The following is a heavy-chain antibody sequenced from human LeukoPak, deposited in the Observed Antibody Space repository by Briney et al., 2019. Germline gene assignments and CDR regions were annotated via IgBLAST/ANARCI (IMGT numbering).Heavy chain of an antibody. Sequence: GGSLRLSCAVSGITLSNYGMSWVRQAPGKGLEWVAGISDSGGNTKYADSVKGRFTISRDNSKNMLYLQMNSLRAEDTAVYYCVKGRISEDGLDFWGQGTLVTVSS. D-gene: IGHD6-13*01. CDR1: GITLSNYG. CDR3: VKGRISEDGLDF. J-gene: IGHJ4*02. V-gene: IGHV3-23*01. CDR2: ISDSGGNT.